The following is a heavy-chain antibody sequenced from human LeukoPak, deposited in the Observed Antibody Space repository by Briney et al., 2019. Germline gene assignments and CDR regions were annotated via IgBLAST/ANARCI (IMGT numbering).Heavy chain of an antibody. CDR2: INWNGGST. D-gene: IGHD6-25*01. CDR1: GFTFSSYS. V-gene: IGHV3-20*04. J-gene: IGHJ4*02. CDR3: ARDGGNGDS. Sequence: GGSLRLSCAASGFTFSSYSMNWVRQAPGKGLEWVSGINWNGGSTGYADSVKGRFTISRDNAKNSLYLQMNSLRAEDTALYYCARDGGNGDSWGQGTLVTVSS.